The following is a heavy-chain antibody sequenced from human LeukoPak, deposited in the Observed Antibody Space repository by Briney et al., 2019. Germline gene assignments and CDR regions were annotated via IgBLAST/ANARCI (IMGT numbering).Heavy chain of an antibody. V-gene: IGHV3-23*01. CDR3: ARRQYDNSRSLRSFDF. CDR2: ITGDGRGT. D-gene: IGHD4-11*01. J-gene: IGHJ4*02. CDR1: GFTFSSFA. Sequence: SGGSLRLSCAASGFTFSSFAMNWVRQVPGRGPEWVSLITGDGRGTFYADSVKGRFTISRDNPKNTLFLQMNSLRVEDTAVYYCARRQYDNSRSLRSFDFWGQGTLVTVSS.